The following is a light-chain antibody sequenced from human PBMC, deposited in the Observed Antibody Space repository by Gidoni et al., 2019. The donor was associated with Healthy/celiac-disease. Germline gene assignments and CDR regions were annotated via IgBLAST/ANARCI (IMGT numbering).Light chain of an antibody. Sequence: DIQMTQSPSSLSASVGDRVTITCQASQDISNYLNWYQQKPGKAPKLLIYDASNLETGVPSRFSRSGSGTDFTFTISSLRPEDIATYYCQQYDNLPPGFXGXTKVEIK. CDR3: QQYDNLPPG. J-gene: IGKJ4*02. V-gene: IGKV1-33*01. CDR1: QDISNY. CDR2: DAS.